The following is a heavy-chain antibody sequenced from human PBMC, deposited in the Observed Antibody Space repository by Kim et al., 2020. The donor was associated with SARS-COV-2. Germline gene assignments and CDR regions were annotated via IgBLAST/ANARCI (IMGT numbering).Heavy chain of an antibody. CDR3: VRRLGCSGHGCYSGYV. J-gene: IGHJ6*01. Sequence: SETLSLTCTVSGGSITTTSYYWSWVRQPPGKGLEWIGSVYYTGRTYYNPSLTSRVTVSIDTSKNRFSLELKSMTAADASMYYCVRRLGCSGHGCYSGYV. D-gene: IGHD2-15*01. CDR1: GGSITTTSYY. CDR2: VYYTGRT. V-gene: IGHV4-39*02.